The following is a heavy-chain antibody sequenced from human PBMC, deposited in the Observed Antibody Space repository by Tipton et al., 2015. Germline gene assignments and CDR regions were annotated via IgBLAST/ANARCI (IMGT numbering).Heavy chain of an antibody. Sequence: TLSLTCTVSGGSISTYYWSWMRQPLGKGLEWIGYSSNNGSTNYNPSLKSRITISLDTAKNQISLRLTSVTAADTAVYYCARDYYDSSGYYFGVGAFDIWGQGTMVTVSS. V-gene: IGHV4-59*01. CDR2: SSNNGST. CDR3: ARDYYDSSGYYFGVGAFDI. D-gene: IGHD3-22*01. J-gene: IGHJ3*02. CDR1: GGSISTYY.